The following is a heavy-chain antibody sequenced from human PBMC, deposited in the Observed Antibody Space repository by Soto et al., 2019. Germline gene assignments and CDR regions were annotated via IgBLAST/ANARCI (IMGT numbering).Heavy chain of an antibody. CDR3: ARGRPHYDFWSGYPDY. CDR2: MNPNSGNT. V-gene: IGHV1-8*01. CDR1: GYTFTSYD. J-gene: IGHJ4*02. D-gene: IGHD3-3*01. Sequence: QVQLVQSGAEVKKPGASVKVSCKASGYTFTSYDINSVRQATGQGLEWMGWMNPNSGNTGYAQKFQGRVTMTRNTSISTAYMELSSLRSEDTAVYCCARGRPHYDFWSGYPDYWGQGTLVTVSS.